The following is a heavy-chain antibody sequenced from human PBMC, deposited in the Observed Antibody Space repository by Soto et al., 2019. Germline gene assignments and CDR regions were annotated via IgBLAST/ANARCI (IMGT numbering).Heavy chain of an antibody. J-gene: IGHJ6*02. CDR3: ARGGTTVTTEGYYYYYGMDV. D-gene: IGHD4-17*01. CDR1: GYTFTSYD. V-gene: IGHV1-8*01. CDR2: MNPNSGNT. Sequence: ASAKVSCKASGYTFTSYDINWVRQATGQGLEWMGWMNPNSGNTGYAQKFQGRVTMTRNTSISTAYMELSSLRSEDTAVYYCARGGTTVTTEGYYYYYGMDVWGQGTTVTVSS.